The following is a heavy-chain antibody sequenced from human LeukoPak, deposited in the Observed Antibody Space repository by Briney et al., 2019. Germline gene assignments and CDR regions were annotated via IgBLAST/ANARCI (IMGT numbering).Heavy chain of an antibody. CDR1: GFTFSNYW. CDR2: IKQDGSQK. V-gene: IGHV3-7*04. CDR3: ARASIAAPLDAFDI. J-gene: IGHJ3*02. Sequence: PGGSLRLSCAASGFTFSNYWMTWVRQAPGKGLEWAANIKQDGSQKYYVGSVKGRFTISRDNAKNSLYLQMNSLRAEDTAVYYCARASIAAPLDAFDIWGQGTMVTVSS. D-gene: IGHD6-6*01.